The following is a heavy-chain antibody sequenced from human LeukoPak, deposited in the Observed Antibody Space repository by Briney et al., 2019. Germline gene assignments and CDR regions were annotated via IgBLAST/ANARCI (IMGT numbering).Heavy chain of an antibody. Sequence: GGSLRLSCAASGFTLSSYSMKCVSHTPGEGVERVSYISSSSGTIYYADSVKGRFTISRDNAKNSLYLQMNSLRAEDTAVYYCARGRPYCSSTSCPIDSWGQGTLVTVSS. J-gene: IGHJ4*02. CDR3: ARGRPYCSSTSCPIDS. CDR1: GFTLSSYS. CDR2: ISSSSGTI. V-gene: IGHV3-48*01. D-gene: IGHD2-2*01.